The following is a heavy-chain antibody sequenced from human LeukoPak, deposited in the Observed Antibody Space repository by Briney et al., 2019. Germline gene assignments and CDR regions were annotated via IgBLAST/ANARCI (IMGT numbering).Heavy chain of an antibody. CDR1: GYTFTSYY. D-gene: IGHD3-9*01. V-gene: IGHV1-46*01. Sequence: GASVKVSCKASGYTFTSYYMHWVRQAPGQGLEWMGIINPSGGSTSYAQKFQGRVAMTRDTSTSTVYMELSSLISEDTAVYYCAREDSWLLDYWGQGTLVTVSS. J-gene: IGHJ4*02. CDR3: AREDSWLLDY. CDR2: INPSGGST.